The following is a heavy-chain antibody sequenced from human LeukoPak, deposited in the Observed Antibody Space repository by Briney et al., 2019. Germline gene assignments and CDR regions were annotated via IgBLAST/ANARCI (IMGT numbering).Heavy chain of an antibody. CDR2: IYYRGST. J-gene: IGHJ5*02. D-gene: IGHD6-19*01. CDR3: ARDVVGSGWGLSWYNWFDP. CDR1: GGSIGSYY. Sequence: PSETLSLTCTVSGGSIGSYYWSWIRQPPGKGLEWIGYIYYRGSTNYNPSLKSRVTISVDTSKNQFSLKLSSVTAADTAVYYCARDVVGSGWGLSWYNWFDPWGQGTLVTVSS. V-gene: IGHV4-59*01.